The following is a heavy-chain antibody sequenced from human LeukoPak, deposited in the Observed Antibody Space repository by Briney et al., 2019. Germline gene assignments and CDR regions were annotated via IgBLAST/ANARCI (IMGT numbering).Heavy chain of an antibody. D-gene: IGHD3-10*01. Sequence: SVKVSCKASGGTFSSYAISWVRKAPGQGLEWMGRSIPILGLANYAQKFQGRATITAEKATSTAYMELSSLRSDDTAVYYCARGGGLLWFGEPSGVNAFDIWGQGTMVTVSS. J-gene: IGHJ3*02. CDR1: GGTFSSYA. V-gene: IGHV1-69*04. CDR2: SIPILGLA. CDR3: ARGGGLLWFGEPSGVNAFDI.